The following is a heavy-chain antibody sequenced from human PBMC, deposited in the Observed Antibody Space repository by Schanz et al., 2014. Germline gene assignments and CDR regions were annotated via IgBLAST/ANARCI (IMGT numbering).Heavy chain of an antibody. V-gene: IGHV3-48*04. CDR2: IATSSSTR. CDR1: GFAFSVYG. J-gene: IGHJ6*02. Sequence: VQMVESGGGVVQPGRSLRLSCAASGFAFSVYGMNWVRQVPGKGLEWLSYIATSSSTRHYADSVKGRVTISRDNAKISLYLQMNSLRVEDTAVYYCARDTSYGMDVWGQGTTVTVSS. CDR3: ARDTSYGMDV.